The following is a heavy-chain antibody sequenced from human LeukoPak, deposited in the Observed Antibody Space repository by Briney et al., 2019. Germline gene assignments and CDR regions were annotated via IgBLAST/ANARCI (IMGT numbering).Heavy chain of an antibody. J-gene: IGHJ4*02. Sequence: SETLSLTRSVSGGSISNYYWSWIRQPPGKALEWIGFIYYTGNSTYNPSLKSRVTISVDTSNNQFSLRLTSVTAADTAVYYCARVSAITTFFDYWGQGTLVTVSS. V-gene: IGHV4-59*01. CDR3: ARVSAITTFFDY. D-gene: IGHD5-24*01. CDR2: IYYTGNS. CDR1: GGSISNYY.